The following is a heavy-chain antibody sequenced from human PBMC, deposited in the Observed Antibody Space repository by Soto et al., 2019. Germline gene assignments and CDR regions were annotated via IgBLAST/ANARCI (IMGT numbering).Heavy chain of an antibody. J-gene: IGHJ4*02. CDR3: ARGWTFDL. CDR1: GFTFSSYA. V-gene: IGHV3-23*01. CDR2: INGGGDST. Sequence: LRLSCAASGFTFSSYAMSWVRQAPGKGLEWVSGINGGGDSTYFADSVRGRFTISRDNSKNTLFLQMTSLRAEDTAVYYCARGWTFDLWGQGTVVTVSS. D-gene: IGHD1-1*01.